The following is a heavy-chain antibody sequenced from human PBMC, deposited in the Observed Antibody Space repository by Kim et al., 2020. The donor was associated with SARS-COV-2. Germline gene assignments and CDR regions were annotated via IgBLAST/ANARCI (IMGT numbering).Heavy chain of an antibody. D-gene: IGHD6-6*01. J-gene: IGHJ4*02. Sequence: YTDSVKGRFTISRDNSKNTLYLQVNSLRVEDTAMYYCAKDLSMAALDFWGQGTPVTVSS. V-gene: IGHV3-30*02. CDR3: AKDLSMAALDF.